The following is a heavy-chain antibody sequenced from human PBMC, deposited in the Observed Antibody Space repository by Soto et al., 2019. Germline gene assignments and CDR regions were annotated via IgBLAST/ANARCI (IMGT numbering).Heavy chain of an antibody. CDR3: ARDVSYYYGSGSYWGHRGWFDP. CDR2: IYYSGST. V-gene: IGHV4-59*01. J-gene: IGHJ5*02. D-gene: IGHD3-10*01. CDR1: GGSISSYY. Sequence: PSETLSLTCTVSGGSISSYYWSWIRQPPGKGLEWIGYIYYSGSTNYNPSLKSRVTISVDTSKNQFSLKLSSVTAADTAAYYCARDVSYYYGSGSYWGHRGWFDPWGQGTLVTVSS.